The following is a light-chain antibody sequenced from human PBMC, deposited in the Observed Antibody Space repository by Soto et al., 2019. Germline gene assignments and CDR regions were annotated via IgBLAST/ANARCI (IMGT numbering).Light chain of an antibody. V-gene: IGKV1-5*03. Sequence: DIQMTQSPSTLSAFVGDRVTITCRASQSISTSLAWYQQKPGKAPKLLIYLASTLQSGVPTRFSGSGSATEFTLSINSLQPDDFAVYYCQQYGSSPRTFGQGTRLEIK. CDR3: QQYGSSPRT. CDR2: LAS. CDR1: QSISTS. J-gene: IGKJ5*01.